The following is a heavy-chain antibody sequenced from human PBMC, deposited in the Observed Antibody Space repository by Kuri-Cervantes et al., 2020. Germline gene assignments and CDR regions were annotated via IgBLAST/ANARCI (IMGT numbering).Heavy chain of an antibody. CDR3: AREAVDTAMAPHYYYGMDV. CDR2: MNPNSGNT. J-gene: IGHJ6*02. D-gene: IGHD5-18*01. CDR1: GYTSTSYD. V-gene: IGHV1-8*01. Sequence: ASVKVSCKASGYTSTSYDINWVRQATGQGLEWMGWMNPNSGNTGYAQKFQGRVTMTRNTSISTAYMELSSLRSEDTAVYYCAREAVDTAMAPHYYYGMDVWGQGTTVTVSS.